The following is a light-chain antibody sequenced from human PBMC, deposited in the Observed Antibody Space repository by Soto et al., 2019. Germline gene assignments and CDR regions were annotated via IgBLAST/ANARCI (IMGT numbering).Light chain of an antibody. Sequence: ALTQPASVSGSPGQSITISCTGTSSDVGGYNYVSWYQQHPGKAPKLMIYEVSNRPSGVSNRFSGSKSGNTASLTISGLQAEDEADYYCSSYTSSSIPYVFGTGTKVTVL. V-gene: IGLV2-14*01. CDR1: SSDVGGYNY. CDR2: EVS. J-gene: IGLJ1*01. CDR3: SSYTSSSIPYV.